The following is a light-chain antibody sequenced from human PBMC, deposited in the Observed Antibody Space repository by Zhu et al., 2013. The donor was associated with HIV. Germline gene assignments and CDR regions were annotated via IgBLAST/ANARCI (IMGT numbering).Light chain of an antibody. CDR2: RND. J-gene: IGLJ1*01. V-gene: IGLV1-47*01. CDR3: AAWHGSLNDYV. Sequence: QSVLTQPPSASGTPGQRVTISCSGVTSNIVSGYVYWYQQVPGMAPKLLIYRNDQRPSGVPDRFSGSKSGTSASLAISGLQSEDEADYYCAAWHGSLNDYVFGTGTKVTVL. CDR1: TSNIVSGY.